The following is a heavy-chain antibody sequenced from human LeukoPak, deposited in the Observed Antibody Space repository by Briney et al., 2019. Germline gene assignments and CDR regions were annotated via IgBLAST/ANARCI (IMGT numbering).Heavy chain of an antibody. CDR3: ARSNLHDYGVHFDY. CDR2: ISAYNGNT. V-gene: IGHV1-18*01. J-gene: IGHJ4*02. D-gene: IGHD4-17*01. Sequence: ASVKVSCKASGYTFTSYGISWVRQAPGQGLEWMGWISAYNGNTNYAQKFQGRVTITRDTSASTAYMELSSLRSEDTAVYYCARSNLHDYGVHFDYWGQGTLVTVSS. CDR1: GYTFTSYG.